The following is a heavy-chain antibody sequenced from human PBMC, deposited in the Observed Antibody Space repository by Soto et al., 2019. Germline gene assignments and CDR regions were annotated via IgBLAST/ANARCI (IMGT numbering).Heavy chain of an antibody. Sequence: QVQLVQSGAEVRRPGSSGKVSCKASGGTFNNYAMNWVRQAPGQGLEWMGDISPMFGKANYAQKFQGRVKISADDSTATAYLELSSLRSEDTALYYCAREVAVHTPVFGFWGQGSLVTVSS. CDR3: AREVAVHTPVFGF. CDR2: ISPMFGKA. V-gene: IGHV1-69*01. D-gene: IGHD2-2*01. CDR1: GGTFNNYA. J-gene: IGHJ4*02.